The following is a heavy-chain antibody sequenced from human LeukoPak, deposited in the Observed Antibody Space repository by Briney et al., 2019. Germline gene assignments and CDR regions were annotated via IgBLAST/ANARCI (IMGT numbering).Heavy chain of an antibody. Sequence: GGSLRLSCAASGFTFSSYSMNWVRQAPGKGLEWVSSISTSSSYKYYADSVKGRFTISRDNAKKSMYLQMNSLRAEDTAVYYCARNLLTYYYGSGSFSYNYYGMDVWGQGTTVTVSS. CDR1: GFTFSSYS. J-gene: IGHJ6*02. CDR2: ISTSSSYK. V-gene: IGHV3-21*01. CDR3: ARNLLTYYYGSGSFSYNYYGMDV. D-gene: IGHD3-10*01.